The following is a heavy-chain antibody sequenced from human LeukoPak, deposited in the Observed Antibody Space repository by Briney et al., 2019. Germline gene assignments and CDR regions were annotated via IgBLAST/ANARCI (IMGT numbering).Heavy chain of an antibody. CDR1: GFTFTNAW. CDR2: IKSKTDGGTT. V-gene: IGHV3-15*01. D-gene: IGHD6-13*01. CDR3: TTNPYSSNLGWFDP. Sequence: GGSLRLSCSASGFTFTNAWMSWVRQAPGKGLEWVGRIKSKTDGGTTDYAAPVKGRFTISRDDSKNTLYLQMNSLKTEDTAVYYCTTNPYSSNLGWFDPWGQGTLVTVSS. J-gene: IGHJ5*02.